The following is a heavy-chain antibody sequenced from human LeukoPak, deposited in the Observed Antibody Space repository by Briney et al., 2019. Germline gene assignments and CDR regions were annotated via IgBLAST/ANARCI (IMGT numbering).Heavy chain of an antibody. D-gene: IGHD2-21*01. CDR1: GFTFSSYW. CDR2: IKQDGSEK. J-gene: IGHJ4*02. Sequence: GGSLRLSCAASGFTFSSYWMDWVRQAPGKGLEWVANIKQDGSEKYYVGSVKGRFTISRDNAKNSLYLQMNSLRADDTAVYYCARDRDWYTFDYWGQGALVTVSS. V-gene: IGHV3-7*01. CDR3: ARDRDWYTFDY.